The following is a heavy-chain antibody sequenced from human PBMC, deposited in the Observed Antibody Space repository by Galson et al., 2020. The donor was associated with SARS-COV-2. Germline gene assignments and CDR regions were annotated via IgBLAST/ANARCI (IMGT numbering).Heavy chain of an antibody. CDR3: ARFGYYNILTGSYTYDFDY. D-gene: IGHD3-9*01. V-gene: IGHV4-61*02. CDR1: GGSIPNGHYY. J-gene: IGHJ4*02. CDR2: IYATGST. Sequence: SETLSLTCTVAGGSIPNGHYYWSWIRQPAGQGPEWTGLIYATGSTIYSPYLTSRVTMSVDTSKNQFSLKLRSVTAADTAVYYCARFGYYNILTGSYTYDFDYWGQGTLVTVSS.